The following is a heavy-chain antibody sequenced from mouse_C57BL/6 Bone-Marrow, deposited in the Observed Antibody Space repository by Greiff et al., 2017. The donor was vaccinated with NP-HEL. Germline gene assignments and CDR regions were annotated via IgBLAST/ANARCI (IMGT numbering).Heavy chain of an antibody. CDR3: EITTLEGPSWYYDV. D-gene: IGHD1-1*01. V-gene: IGHV1-64*01. CDR1: GYTFTSYW. J-gene: IGHJ1*03. CDR2: IHPNSGST. Sequence: VQLQQPGAELVKPGASVKLSCKASGYTFTSYWMHWVKQRPGQGLEWIGMIHPNSGSTNYNEKFKSKATLTVDKSSSTAYMQLSSLTSEDSAVYYCEITTLEGPSWYYDVWGTGTTVTVSS.